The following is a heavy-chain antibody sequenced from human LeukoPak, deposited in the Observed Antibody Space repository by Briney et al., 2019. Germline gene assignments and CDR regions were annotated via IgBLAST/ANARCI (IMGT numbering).Heavy chain of an antibody. CDR2: ISSASSYM. J-gene: IGHJ4*02. CDR3: ARDGCGWYGVDY. D-gene: IGHD6-19*01. Sequence: KPGGSLRLSCAASGFTFSAYTMNWVRQAPGKGLEWVSSISSASSYMYYADSVKGRFTISRDNAKNSLFLQMNSLRADDTSVYYCARDGCGWYGVDYWGQGTLVTVSS. V-gene: IGHV3-21*01. CDR1: GFTFSAYT.